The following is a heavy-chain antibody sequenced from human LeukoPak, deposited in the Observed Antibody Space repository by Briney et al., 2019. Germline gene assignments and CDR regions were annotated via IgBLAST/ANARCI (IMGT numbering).Heavy chain of an antibody. CDR2: IYYSGST. CDR1: GGSISSGDYY. V-gene: IGHV4-30-4*01. Sequence: SETLSLTCTVSGGSISSGDYYWSWIRQPPGKGLEWIGYIYYSGSTYYNPSLKSRVTISVDTSKNQFSLKLSSVTAADTAVYYCAREVGAVTWYFDYWGQGTLVTVSS. J-gene: IGHJ4*02. D-gene: IGHD1-26*01. CDR3: AREVGAVTWYFDY.